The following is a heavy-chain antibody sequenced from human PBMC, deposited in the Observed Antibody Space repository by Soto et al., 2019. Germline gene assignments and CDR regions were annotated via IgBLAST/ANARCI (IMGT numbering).Heavy chain of an antibody. CDR1: GGSFSGYY. J-gene: IGHJ6*02. CDR2: INHSGST. V-gene: IGHV4-34*01. Sequence: SETLSLTCAVYGGSFSGYYWSWIRQPPGKGLEWIGEINHSGSTNYNPSLKSRVTISVDTSKNQFSLKLSSVTAADTAVYYCARGSHYYGSGSYPVYYYYYGMDVWGQGTTVTVSS. CDR3: ARGSHYYGSGSYPVYYYYYGMDV. D-gene: IGHD3-10*01.